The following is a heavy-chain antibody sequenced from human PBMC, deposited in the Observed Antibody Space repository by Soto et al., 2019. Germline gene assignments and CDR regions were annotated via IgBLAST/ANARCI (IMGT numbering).Heavy chain of an antibody. J-gene: IGHJ4*02. V-gene: IGHV3-33*01. CDR3: ARDRGTAYYYASSGPTPVGY. CDR2: IWYDGSKN. Sequence: QVQLVEAGGGVVQPGRSLRRSCAASGFTFSSYGCHWVRQAPGKEREWEAVIWYDGSKNYYADSVKCRFTISRDNSKNTLYLQRNSLRAEDTAVYYCARDRGTAYYYASSGPTPVGYWGQGTLDTVSS. CDR1: GFTFSSYG. D-gene: IGHD3-22*01.